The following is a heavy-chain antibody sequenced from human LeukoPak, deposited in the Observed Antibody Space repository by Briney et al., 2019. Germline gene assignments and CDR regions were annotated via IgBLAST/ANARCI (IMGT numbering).Heavy chain of an antibody. CDR1: GFTFSSYS. V-gene: IGHV3-21*01. CDR2: ISSSSSYI. J-gene: IGHJ4*02. CDR3: ARDPPTRGGRGTTDY. D-gene: IGHD1-1*01. Sequence: GGSLRLSCAASGFTFSSYSMNWVRQAPGKGLEWVSSISSSSSYIYYADSEKGRFTISRDNAKNSLYLQMNSLRAEDTAVYYCARDPPTRGGRGTTDYWGQGTLVTVSS.